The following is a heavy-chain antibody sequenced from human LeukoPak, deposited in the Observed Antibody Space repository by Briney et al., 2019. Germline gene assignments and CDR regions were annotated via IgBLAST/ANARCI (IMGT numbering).Heavy chain of an antibody. V-gene: IGHV3-48*04. Sequence: GGSLRLSCAASGFTFSSYSMNWVRQAPGKGLEWVSYISSSSSTIYYADSVKGRFTISRDNAKNSLYLQMNSLRAEDTAVYYCARGTRGITMVRGVRDYMDVWGKGTTVTVSS. J-gene: IGHJ6*03. CDR3: ARGTRGITMVRGVRDYMDV. CDR2: ISSSSSTI. CDR1: GFTFSSYS. D-gene: IGHD3-10*01.